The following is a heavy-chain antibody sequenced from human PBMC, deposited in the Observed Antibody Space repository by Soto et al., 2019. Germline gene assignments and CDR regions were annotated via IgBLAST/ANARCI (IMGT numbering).Heavy chain of an antibody. Sequence: PSETLSLTCTVAGGSVSSGAYYWSWIRQPAGKGLEWIGYIYSTGSTNFNPSLKSRVTISVDTSKNQFSLRLGSVTAADTAVYYRATDVQAAAGEYYFDFWGQGTLVTVSS. CDR2: IYSTGST. D-gene: IGHD2-2*01. J-gene: IGHJ4*02. CDR1: GGSVSSGAYY. V-gene: IGHV4-61*08. CDR3: ATDVQAAAGEYYFDF.